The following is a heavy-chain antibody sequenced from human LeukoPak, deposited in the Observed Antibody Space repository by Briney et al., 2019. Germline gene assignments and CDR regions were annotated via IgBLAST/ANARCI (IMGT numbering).Heavy chain of an antibody. CDR1: GFTFSSYE. CDR3: ARAPPGYGSGSFHFDF. CDR2: ISSSGSTI. V-gene: IGHV3-48*03. D-gene: IGHD3-10*01. Sequence: GGSLRLSCAPSGFTFSSYEMNWVRQAPGKGLEWGSYISSSGSTIYYADSVKGRFTISRDNAKNSVYLQMNRLRAEDTAVYYCARAPPGYGSGSFHFDFWSQGTLVTVSS. J-gene: IGHJ4*02.